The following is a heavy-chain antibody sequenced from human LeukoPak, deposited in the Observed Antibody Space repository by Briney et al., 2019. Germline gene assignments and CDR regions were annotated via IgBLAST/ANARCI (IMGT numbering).Heavy chain of an antibody. CDR2: VNESGGT. Sequence: SETLSLTCAVYIDSFSNYHWNWIRQTPAKGMEWIGEVNESGGTDISPSLRSRVILSVDTSKNQFSLKLSSVTAADTAVYYCAIAASHYYYYMDVWGKGTTVTISS. J-gene: IGHJ6*03. CDR1: IDSFSNYH. V-gene: IGHV4-34*01. D-gene: IGHD2-2*01. CDR3: AIAASHYYYYMDV.